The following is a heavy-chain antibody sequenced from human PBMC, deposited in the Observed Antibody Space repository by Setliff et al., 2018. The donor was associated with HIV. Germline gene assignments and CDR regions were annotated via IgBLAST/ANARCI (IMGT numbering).Heavy chain of an antibody. V-gene: IGHV4-59*01. D-gene: IGHD3-16*01. J-gene: IGHJ5*01. CDR3: VRGGAVSADFDS. CDR1: GGSIRSYY. Sequence: PSETLSLTCIVSGGSIRSYYWSWIRQPPGKGLEWIGYIYYSGSTNYSASLKSRVAISVDTSKNEFSLKLSSVSAADTARYYCVRGGAVSADFDSWGQGTLVTVSS. CDR2: IYYSGST.